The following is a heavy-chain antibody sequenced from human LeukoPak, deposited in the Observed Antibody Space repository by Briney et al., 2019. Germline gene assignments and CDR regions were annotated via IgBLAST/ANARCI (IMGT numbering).Heavy chain of an antibody. CDR3: AREGYYGSGSPPSLYFDY. CDR2: TSSDLNVK. CDR1: GFTFRNYV. Sequence: RGSLRLSCAASGFTFRNYVIHWVRQAPGKGLEWVAVTSSDLNVKLYADSVKGRFTISRDNSRSTLYLQMNSPRPEDTAIYYCAREGYYGSGSPPSLYFDYWGQGTLVTVSS. V-gene: IGHV3-30-3*01. J-gene: IGHJ4*02. D-gene: IGHD3-10*01.